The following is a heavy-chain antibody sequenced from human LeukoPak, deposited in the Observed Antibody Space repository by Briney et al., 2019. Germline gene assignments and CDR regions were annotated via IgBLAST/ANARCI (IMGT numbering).Heavy chain of an antibody. CDR2: IYYSGST. V-gene: IGHV4-31*03. CDR1: GGSINSGGYY. Sequence: PSETLSLTCTVSGGSINSGGYYWSWIRQHPGKGVEWIGYIYYSGSTYYNPALKSRVTITVDTSKDQFSLKLSSVSAADTAVYYCARSLFGGFPRAIDYWGQGTLVTVSS. J-gene: IGHJ4*02. CDR3: ARSLFGGFPRAIDY. D-gene: IGHD3-16*01.